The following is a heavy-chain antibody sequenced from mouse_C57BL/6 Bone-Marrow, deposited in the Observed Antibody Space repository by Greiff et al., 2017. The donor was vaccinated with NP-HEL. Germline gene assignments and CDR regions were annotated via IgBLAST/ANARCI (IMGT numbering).Heavy chain of an antibody. CDR1: GFTFSDYY. CDR2: ISNGGGST. J-gene: IGHJ2*01. CDR3: ARRGIVTLDY. Sequence: DVMLVESGGGLVQPGGSLKLSCAASGFTFSDYYMYWVRQTPEKRLEWVAYISNGGGSTYYPDTVKGRFTISRDNAKNTLYLQMSRLKSEDTAMYYCARRGIVTLDYWGQGTTLTVSS. V-gene: IGHV5-12*01. D-gene: IGHD2-5*01.